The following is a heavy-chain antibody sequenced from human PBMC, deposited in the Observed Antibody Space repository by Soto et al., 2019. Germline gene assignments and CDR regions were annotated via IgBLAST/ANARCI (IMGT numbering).Heavy chain of an antibody. V-gene: IGHV4-59*08. CDR2: VRYTGST. CDR1: AGSVSGYY. J-gene: IGHJ4*02. CDR3: TRHDGNYRNVLDY. Sequence: QVQLQESGPGLVKPSETLSLTCTVSAGSVSGYYWSWIRQPPGKAPEWIGYVRYTGSTKYNPSLNPRVTISVDVSKNQFPRSLSSVTAVDTAVYYCTRHDGNYRNVLDYWGQGALVTVSS. D-gene: IGHD4-17*01.